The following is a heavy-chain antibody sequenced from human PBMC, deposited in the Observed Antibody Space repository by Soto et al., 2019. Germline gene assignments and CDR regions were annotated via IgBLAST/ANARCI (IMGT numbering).Heavy chain of an antibody. J-gene: IGHJ4*02. Sequence: QLQLQESGSGLVKPSQTLSLTCAVSGGSISSGGYSWSWIRQPPGKGLEWIGYIYHSGSTYYNPSRRSRVPLAVARAESQLSLTLRSAAAGDTDVYYCTAGSGIPRCSRGPGTLVSVSS. CDR2: IYHSGST. CDR1: GGSISSGGYS. CDR3: TAGSGIPRCS. D-gene: IGHD3-10*01. V-gene: IGHV4-30-2*01.